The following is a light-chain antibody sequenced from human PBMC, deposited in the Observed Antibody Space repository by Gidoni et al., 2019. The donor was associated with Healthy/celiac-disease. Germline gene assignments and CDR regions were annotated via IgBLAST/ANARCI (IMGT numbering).Light chain of an antibody. CDR1: QSISSY. CDR2: AAS. CDR3: QQLNSYPPYT. Sequence: DIQFTQSPSFLSASVGDRVTITCRASQSISSYLAWYQQKTGKAPKLLIYAASTLQSGVPSRCSSSRSGTEFTLTISSLQPEDFATYYCQQLNSYPPYTFXQXTKLXIK. J-gene: IGKJ2*01. V-gene: IGKV1-9*01.